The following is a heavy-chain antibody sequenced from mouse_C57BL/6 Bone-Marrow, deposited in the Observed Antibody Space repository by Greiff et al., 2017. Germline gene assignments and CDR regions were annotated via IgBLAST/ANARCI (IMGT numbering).Heavy chain of an antibody. CDR2: ISSGSSYT. V-gene: IGHV5-6*01. J-gene: IGHJ2*01. CDR1: GFTFSSYG. CDR3: ARHDYYGSSPYFDD. D-gene: IGHD1-1*01. Sequence: EVQLVESGGDLVKPGGSLKLSCAASGFTFSSYGMSWVRQTPDQRLAWVATISSGSSYTYYTDSVKGRFTLARDNAKNTLYLQISILKSEDTAIYYCARHDYYGSSPYFDDWGKGTTLTVSS.